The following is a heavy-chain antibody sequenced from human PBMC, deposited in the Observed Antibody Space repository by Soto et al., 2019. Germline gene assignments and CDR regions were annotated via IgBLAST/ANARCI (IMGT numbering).Heavy chain of an antibody. D-gene: IGHD3-10*01. V-gene: IGHV4-59*01. J-gene: IGHJ4*02. Sequence: QVQLQASGPGLVKPSETLSLTCTVSGGSISSYYWSWIRQPPGKGLEWSGYIYYSGSTNYNPSLKTRVTISVDTSKNQFSLKLSSVTAADTALYYCARTYGRNFDYWGQGTLVTVSS. CDR3: ARTYGRNFDY. CDR1: GGSISSYY. CDR2: IYYSGST.